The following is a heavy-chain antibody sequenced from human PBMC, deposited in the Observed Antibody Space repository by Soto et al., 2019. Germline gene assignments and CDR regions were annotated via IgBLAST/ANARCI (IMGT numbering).Heavy chain of an antibody. CDR3: ARRYGYSFDY. Sequence: QVQLQESGPGLVKPSETLSLTCTVSGGSISSYYWSWIRQPPGKGLEWIGYIYYSGNTNYNPSLKIRVTLSVATSKNQFPLKLSSVTAADTAVYYCARRYGYSFDYWGQGTLVTVSS. CDR1: GGSISSYY. J-gene: IGHJ4*02. V-gene: IGHV4-59*08. CDR2: IYYSGNT. D-gene: IGHD1-1*01.